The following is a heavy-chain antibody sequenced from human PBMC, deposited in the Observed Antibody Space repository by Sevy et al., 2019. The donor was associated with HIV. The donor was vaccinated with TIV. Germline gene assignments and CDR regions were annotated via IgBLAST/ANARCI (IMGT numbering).Heavy chain of an antibody. V-gene: IGHV3-7*01. CDR3: ARDPARYYDSSGYPPPDY. Sequence: GGSLRLSCAASGFTFSSYWVSWVRQAPGKGLEWVANIKQDGSEKYYVDSVKGRFTISRDNAKNSLYLQMNSLRAEDTAVYYCARDPARYYDSSGYPPPDYWGQGTLVTVSS. CDR2: IKQDGSEK. CDR1: GFTFSSYW. J-gene: IGHJ4*02. D-gene: IGHD3-22*01.